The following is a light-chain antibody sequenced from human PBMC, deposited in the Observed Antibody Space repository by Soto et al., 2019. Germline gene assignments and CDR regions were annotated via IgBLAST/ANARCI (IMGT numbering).Light chain of an antibody. CDR2: GAS. CDR3: QQYGSSTS. CDR1: QSISSTY. Sequence: EIVLTQSPGTLSLSPGERATLSCRASQSISSTYLAWYQQKPGQAPRLLIYGASRRATGIPDRFSASGSGTDFTLTISRLEPEDCAVYYCQQYGSSTSFGQGTKLEIK. J-gene: IGKJ2*01. V-gene: IGKV3-20*01.